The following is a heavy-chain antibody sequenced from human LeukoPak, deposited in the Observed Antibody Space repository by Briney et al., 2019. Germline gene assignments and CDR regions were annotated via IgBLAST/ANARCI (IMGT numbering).Heavy chain of an antibody. D-gene: IGHD4-17*01. V-gene: IGHV5-51*01. CDR3: ARFQATVTTRGYYYYGMDV. J-gene: IGHJ6*02. Sequence: GESLRISCKGSGYSFTSCWIGWVRQMPGKGLEWMGIIYPGDSDTRYSPSFQGQVTISADKSISTAYLQWSSLKASDTAMYYCARFQATVTTRGYYYYGMDVWGQGTTVTVSS. CDR2: IYPGDSDT. CDR1: GYSFTSCW.